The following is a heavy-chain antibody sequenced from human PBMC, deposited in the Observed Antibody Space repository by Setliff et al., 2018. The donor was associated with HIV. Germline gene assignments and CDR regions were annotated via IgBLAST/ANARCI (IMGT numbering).Heavy chain of an antibody. CDR1: GGSIGIHY. V-gene: IGHV4-59*11. J-gene: IGHJ4*02. Sequence: SETLSLTCAVSGGSIGIHYWSWIRQPPGKGLEWIGTVYHTGSTIYNPSLQSRVIMSVDASRNQFSLNVNSLTAADTAVYFCARWGDGYNSYYFWGQGTLVTVSS. CDR3: ARWGDGYNSYYF. D-gene: IGHD5-12*01. CDR2: VYHTGST.